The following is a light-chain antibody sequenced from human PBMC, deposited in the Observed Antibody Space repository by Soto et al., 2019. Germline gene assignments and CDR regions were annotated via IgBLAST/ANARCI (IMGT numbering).Light chain of an antibody. CDR1: QSVGSW. J-gene: IGKJ4*01. V-gene: IGKV3-11*01. CDR3: QQRVNWLT. CDR2: DAS. Sequence: EIVLTQSPATLSLSPGERATLSCRASQSVGSWLAWYQQKPGQAPRLLIYDASNRATGTPARFSGSGSGTDFTLTISSLEPEDFAVYYCQQRVNWLTFGGGTKVEIK.